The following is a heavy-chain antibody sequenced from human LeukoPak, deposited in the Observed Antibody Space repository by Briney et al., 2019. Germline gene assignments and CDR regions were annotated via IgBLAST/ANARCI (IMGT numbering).Heavy chain of an antibody. D-gene: IGHD6-19*01. CDR2: IYYSGST. J-gene: IGHJ4*02. CDR1: GGSISSYY. CDR3: ARGHSSGWFDFNY. V-gene: IGHV4-59*08. Sequence: SETLSLTCTVSGGSISSYYWSWIRQPPGKGLDWIGYIYYSGSTNYNPSLKSRVTISVDTSKSQFSLKLSSVTAADPAVYYCARGHSSGWFDFNYWGQGTLVTVSS.